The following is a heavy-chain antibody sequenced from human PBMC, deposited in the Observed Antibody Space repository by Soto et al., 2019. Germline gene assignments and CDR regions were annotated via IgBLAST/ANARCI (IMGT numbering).Heavy chain of an antibody. V-gene: IGHV4-31*03. CDR1: GGSISSGGYY. CDR3: ARVSSGYWSDAFDI. Sequence: SETRSLTCTVSGGSISSGGYYWSWIHHHPGKGLEWIGYIYYSGSTYCNPSLKSRVTISVDTSKNQLSLKLSSVTAADTAVYYCARVSSGYWSDAFDIWGQGKMVIVS. D-gene: IGHD3-22*01. J-gene: IGHJ3*02. CDR2: IYYSGST.